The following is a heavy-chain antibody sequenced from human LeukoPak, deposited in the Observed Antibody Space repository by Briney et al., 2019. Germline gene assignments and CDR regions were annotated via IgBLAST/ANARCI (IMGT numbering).Heavy chain of an antibody. D-gene: IGHD6-19*01. CDR1: GFTFDDYG. J-gene: IGHJ4*02. CDR2: INWNGGST. CDR3: AKEGGSGWSTGEYYFDY. Sequence: PGGSLRLSCAASGFTFDDYGMSWVRQAPGKGLEWVSGINWNGGSTGYADSVKGRFTISRDNAKNPLYLQMNSLRAEDMALYYCAKEGGSGWSTGEYYFDYWGQGTLVTVSS. V-gene: IGHV3-20*04.